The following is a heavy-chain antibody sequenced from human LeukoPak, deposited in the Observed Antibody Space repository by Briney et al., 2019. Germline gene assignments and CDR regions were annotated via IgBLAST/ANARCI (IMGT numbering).Heavy chain of an antibody. CDR3: ASVGRGYSGYAFT. D-gene: IGHD5-12*01. CDR1: GCSISSYY. V-gene: IGHV4-59*01. CDR2: IYYSGST. Sequence: SETLSLTCTVSGCSISSYYWSWIRQPPGKGLEWIGYIYYSGSTNYNPSLKSRVTILVDTSKNQFSLKLSSVTAADTALYYCASVGRGYSGYAFTWGQGTLVTVSS. J-gene: IGHJ5*02.